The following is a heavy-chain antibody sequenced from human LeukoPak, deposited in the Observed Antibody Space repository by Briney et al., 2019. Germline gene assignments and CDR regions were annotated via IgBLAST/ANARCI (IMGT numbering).Heavy chain of an antibody. Sequence: GESLKISCKGSGYSFTSYWIGWARRMPGKGLEWMEIIYPGDSDTRYSPSFQGQVTISADKSISTAYLQWSSPKASDTAMYYCARRLGTVTTQKWFDPWGWATLVTVSS. CDR1: GYSFTSYW. J-gene: IGHJ5*02. V-gene: IGHV5-51*01. CDR2: IYPGDSDT. CDR3: ARRLGTVTTQKWFDP. D-gene: IGHD4-17*01.